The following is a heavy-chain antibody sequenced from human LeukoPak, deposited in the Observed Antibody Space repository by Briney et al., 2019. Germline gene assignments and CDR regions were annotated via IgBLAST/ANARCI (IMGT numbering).Heavy chain of an antibody. CDR1: GFAFSDFW. CDR2: IRHDGNAK. D-gene: IGHD2-15*01. Sequence: PGGSLRLSCAASGFAFSDFWMSWVRQAPGKGLEWVANIRHDGNAKNYAPSVRGRFAISRDNAKNSLYLQMNSLTVEDTAVYYCATSHDSAGNDWGQGTLVTVSS. V-gene: IGHV3-7*01. J-gene: IGHJ4*02. CDR3: ATSHDSAGND.